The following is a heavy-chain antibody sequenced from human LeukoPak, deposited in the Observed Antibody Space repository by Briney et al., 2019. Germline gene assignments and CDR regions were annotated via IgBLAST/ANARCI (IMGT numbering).Heavy chain of an antibody. V-gene: IGHV3-23*01. CDR2: ISGSGGPT. CDR3: VRCDDWGVWAGLV. CDR1: LFTLNSYA. J-gene: IGHJ4*02. D-gene: IGHD3-16*01. Sequence: LTLSCAASLFTLNSYAMSWLRQAPGKAREGVAAISGSGGPTYYALSAKGRFTISRDNSKNTLHLQMNSLRAEDTALYCCVRCDDWGVWAGLVWGQGALVTVSS.